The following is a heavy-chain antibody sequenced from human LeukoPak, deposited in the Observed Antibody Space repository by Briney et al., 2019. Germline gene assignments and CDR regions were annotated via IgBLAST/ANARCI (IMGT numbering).Heavy chain of an antibody. Sequence: PSETLSLTCTVSGGSISSGGYYWSWIRQHPGKGLEWIGYIYYSGSTYYNPSLKSRVTISVDTSKNQFSLKLSSVTAADTAVYYCAAPLWFREGYHMDVWGKGTTVTVSS. CDR1: GGSISSGGYY. D-gene: IGHD3-10*01. CDR2: IYYSGST. J-gene: IGHJ6*03. CDR3: AAPLWFREGYHMDV. V-gene: IGHV4-31*03.